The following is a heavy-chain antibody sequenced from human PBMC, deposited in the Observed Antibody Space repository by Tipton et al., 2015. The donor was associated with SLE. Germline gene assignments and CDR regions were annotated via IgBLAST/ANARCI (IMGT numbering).Heavy chain of an antibody. V-gene: IGHV4-59*08. CDR1: GVSIGSHY. Sequence: LRLSCTVSGVSIGSHYWNWIRQPPGKGLEWIGYIYYTGSSDYNPSLKGRVTMSVDTSKNQFSLKLSSLTAADTAVYYCARHRVGLRTRLFDYWGQGTLVTVSS. CDR2: IYYTGSS. D-gene: IGHD6-6*01. CDR3: ARHRVGLRTRLFDY. J-gene: IGHJ4*02.